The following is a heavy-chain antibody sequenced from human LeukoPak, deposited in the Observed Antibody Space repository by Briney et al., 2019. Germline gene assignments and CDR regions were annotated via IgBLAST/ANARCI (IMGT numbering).Heavy chain of an antibody. CDR2: ISSGSSTI. Sequence: GGSLRLSCAASGFIFSDDNMNWVRQAPGKGLEWVSYISSGSSTIYYADSVMGRFTISRDNAKNSLYLQMNSLTDEDTAVYYCAREPPGNYDSSGHYYAYFDCWGQGTLVAVSS. CDR3: AREPPGNYDSSGHYYAYFDC. J-gene: IGHJ4*02. D-gene: IGHD3-22*01. CDR1: GFIFSDDN. V-gene: IGHV3-48*02.